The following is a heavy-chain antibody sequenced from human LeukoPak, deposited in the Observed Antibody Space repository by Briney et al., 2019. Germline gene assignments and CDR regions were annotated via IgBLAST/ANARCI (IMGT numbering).Heavy chain of an antibody. J-gene: IGHJ4*02. Sequence: SVKVSCKASGGTFSSHAISWVRQAPGQGLEWMGGIIPIFGTANYAQKFQGRVTITADESTSTAYMELSSLRSEDTAVYYCARVNGGSSRFDYWGQGTLVTVSS. CDR3: ARVNGGSSRFDY. D-gene: IGHD1-26*01. CDR1: GGTFSSHA. V-gene: IGHV1-69*01. CDR2: IIPIFGTA.